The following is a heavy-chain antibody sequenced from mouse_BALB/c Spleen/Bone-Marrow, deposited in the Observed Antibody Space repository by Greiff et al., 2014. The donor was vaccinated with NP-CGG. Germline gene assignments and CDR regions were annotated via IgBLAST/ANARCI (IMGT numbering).Heavy chain of an antibody. CDR1: GYTFTSYV. D-gene: IGHD2-4*01. CDR2: INPYNDGT. V-gene: IGHV1-14*01. J-gene: IGHJ2*01. CDR3: ARGNYYDYDYFDY. Sequence: EVQLVESGPELVKPGASVKMSCKASGYTFTSYVMHWVKQKPGQGLEWIGYINPYNDGTTYNEKFKGKATLTSDKSSSTAYMELSSLTYEDSAVYYCARGNYYDYDYFDYWGQGTTLTVSS.